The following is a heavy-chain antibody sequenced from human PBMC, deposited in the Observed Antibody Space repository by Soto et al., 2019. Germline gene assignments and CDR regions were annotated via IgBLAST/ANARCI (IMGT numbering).Heavy chain of an antibody. CDR1: GGTFSSYA. J-gene: IGHJ5*02. CDR2: IIPIFGTA. D-gene: IGHD3-10*01. Sequence: SVKVSCKASGGTFSSYAISWVRQAPGQGLEWMGGIIPIFGTANYAQKFQDRVTITADESTSTAYMELSSLRSEDTAVYYCARGWFGEYSLLGQFDPWGQGTLVTVSS. CDR3: ARGWFGEYSLLGQFDP. V-gene: IGHV1-69*13.